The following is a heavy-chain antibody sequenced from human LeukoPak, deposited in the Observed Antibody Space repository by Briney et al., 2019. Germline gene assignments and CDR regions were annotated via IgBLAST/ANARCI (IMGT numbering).Heavy chain of an antibody. CDR2: INHSGST. Sequence: PSETLSLTCAVYGGSFSGYYWSWIRRPPGKGLEWIGEINHSGSTNYNPSLKSRVTISVDTSKNQFSLKLSSVTAADTAVYYCARGSRRQIAVADKRGYYFDYWGQGTLVTVSS. CDR3: ARGSRRQIAVADKRGYYFDY. D-gene: IGHD6-19*01. CDR1: GGSFSGYY. V-gene: IGHV4-34*01. J-gene: IGHJ4*02.